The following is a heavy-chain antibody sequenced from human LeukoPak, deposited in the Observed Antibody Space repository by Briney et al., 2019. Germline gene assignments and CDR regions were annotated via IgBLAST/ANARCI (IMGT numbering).Heavy chain of an antibody. Sequence: ARSLRLSCAASGFAFNTYAMHWVRQAPAQGLEWVALIWHDGSHKFYSNSVMSQFTISRDNSKNKLSLQMNNLGPEDNAVYYYAAEIFGSGSYPDFWGQGTLVTVSS. CDR3: AAEIFGSGSYPDF. V-gene: IGHV3-33*01. CDR1: GFAFNTYA. D-gene: IGHD3-10*01. CDR2: IWHDGSHK. J-gene: IGHJ4*02.